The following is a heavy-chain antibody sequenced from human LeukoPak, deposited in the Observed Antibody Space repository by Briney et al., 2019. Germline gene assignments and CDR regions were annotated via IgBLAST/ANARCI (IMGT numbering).Heavy chain of an antibody. CDR1: GYSFTSSW. Sequence: GESLKISCKGSGYSFTSSWIGWVRQMPGKGLEWMGIIYPGDSDTRYSPSFQGQVTISADKSISTAYLQGSSLKASDTAMYYCARLFSHAAGYFDYWGQGTLVTVSS. V-gene: IGHV5-51*01. CDR3: ARLFSHAAGYFDY. D-gene: IGHD2/OR15-2a*01. J-gene: IGHJ4*02. CDR2: IYPGDSDT.